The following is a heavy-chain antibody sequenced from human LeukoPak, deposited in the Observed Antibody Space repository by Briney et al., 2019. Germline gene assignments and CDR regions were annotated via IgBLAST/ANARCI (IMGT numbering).Heavy chain of an antibody. D-gene: IGHD3-16*02. Sequence: GGSLRLSCAASGFTFSNAWMSWVRQAPGEGLEWVGRIKSKTDGGTTDYAAPVKGRFTISGDDSKNTLYLQMNSLKTEDTAVYYCTTGMITFGGVIVSIWGQGTLVTVSS. CDR1: GFTFSNAW. V-gene: IGHV3-15*01. J-gene: IGHJ4*02. CDR2: IKSKTDGGTT. CDR3: TTGMITFGGVIVSI.